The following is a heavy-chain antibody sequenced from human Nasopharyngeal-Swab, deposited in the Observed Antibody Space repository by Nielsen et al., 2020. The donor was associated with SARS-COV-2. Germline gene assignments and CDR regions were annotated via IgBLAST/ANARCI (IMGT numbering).Heavy chain of an antibody. Sequence: GSLRLSCAVFGGSFSGYYWSWIRQPPGKGLEWIGEINHSGSTNYNPSLKSRVTISVDTSKNQFSLKLSSVTAADTAVYYCARDGGDAFDIWGQGTMVTVSS. V-gene: IGHV4-34*01. CDR3: ARDGGDAFDI. J-gene: IGHJ3*02. CDR2: INHSGST. CDR1: GGSFSGYY. D-gene: IGHD4-23*01.